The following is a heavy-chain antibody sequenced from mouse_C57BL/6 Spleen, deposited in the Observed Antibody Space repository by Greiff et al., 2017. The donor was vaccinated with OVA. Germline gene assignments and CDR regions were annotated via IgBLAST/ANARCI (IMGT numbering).Heavy chain of an antibody. V-gene: IGHV1-15*01. D-gene: IGHD4-1*01. Sequence: VQLQQSGAELVRPGASVTLSCKASGYTFTDYEMHWVKQTPVHGLEWIGAIDPETGGTAYNQKFKGQAILTADKSSSTAYMELRSLTSEDSAVYYCTRDLGRPDYWGQGTTLTVSS. CDR3: TRDLGRPDY. CDR1: GYTFTDYE. CDR2: IDPETGGT. J-gene: IGHJ2*01.